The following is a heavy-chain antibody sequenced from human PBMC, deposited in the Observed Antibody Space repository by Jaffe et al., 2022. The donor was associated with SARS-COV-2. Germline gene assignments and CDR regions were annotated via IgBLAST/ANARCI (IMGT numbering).Heavy chain of an antibody. V-gene: IGHV4-39*02. Sequence: QLQLQESGPGLVKPSETLSLICTVSGGSIGGTSYFWGWIRQPPGKGLEWIGSIHSSGSTHYSPPLKSRVTLSVDTSKNHFSLNLNSVTAADTAVYYCARGGDNTGNFMGRLEYWGQGSLVTVSS. CDR1: GGSIGGTSYF. J-gene: IGHJ4*02. CDR3: ARGGDNTGNFMGRLEY. D-gene: IGHD1-26*01. CDR2: IHSSGST.